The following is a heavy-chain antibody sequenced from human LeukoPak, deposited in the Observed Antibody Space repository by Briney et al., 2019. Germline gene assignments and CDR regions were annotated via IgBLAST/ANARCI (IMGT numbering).Heavy chain of an antibody. CDR1: GGSISSYY. D-gene: IGHD6-19*01. CDR3: ARRTVAEFDY. V-gene: IGHV4-59*01. Sequence: SETLSLTCTVSGGSISSYYWSWIRQPPGKGLEWIGYIYYSGSTNYNPSLKSRVTISVDTSKNQFSLKLSSVAAADTAVYYCARRTVAEFDYWGQGTLVTVSS. CDR2: IYYSGST. J-gene: IGHJ4*02.